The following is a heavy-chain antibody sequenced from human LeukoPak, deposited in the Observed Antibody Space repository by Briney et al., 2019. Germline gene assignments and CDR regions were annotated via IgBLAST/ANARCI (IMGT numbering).Heavy chain of an antibody. CDR2: IYHSGST. D-gene: IGHD1-14*01. Sequence: SETLSLTCTVSGYSISSGYYWGWIRQPPGKGLEWIGSIYHSGSTCYNPSLKSRVTISVDTSKNQFSLKLSSVTAADTAVYYCARDPGPDWWYFDYWGQGTLVTVSS. J-gene: IGHJ4*02. V-gene: IGHV4-38-2*02. CDR3: ARDPGPDWWYFDY. CDR1: GYSISSGYY.